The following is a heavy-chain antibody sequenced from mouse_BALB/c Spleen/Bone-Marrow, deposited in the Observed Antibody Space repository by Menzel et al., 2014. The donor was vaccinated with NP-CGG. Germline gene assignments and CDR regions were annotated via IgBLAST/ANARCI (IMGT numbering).Heavy chain of an antibody. CDR3: ARGGWDWYFDV. V-gene: IGHV1-26*01. CDR1: GYSFTGYY. Sequence: EVKVVESGPELVKPGASVKISCKASGYSFTGYYMHWVKQSHVKSLEWIGRINPYNGATSYNQNFKDKASLTVDKSSSTAYMELHSLTSEDSAVYYCARGGWDWYFDVWGAGTTVTVSS. J-gene: IGHJ1*01. CDR2: INPYNGAT.